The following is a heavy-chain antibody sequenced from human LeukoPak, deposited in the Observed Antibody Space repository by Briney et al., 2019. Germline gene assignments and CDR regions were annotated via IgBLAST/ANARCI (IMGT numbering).Heavy chain of an antibody. D-gene: IGHD6-19*01. CDR3: ARDCSLYSSARYYYYYYMDV. Sequence: SETLSLTCTVSGGSISSSSYYWGWIRQPPGKGLEWIGSIYYSGSTYYNPSLKSRVTISVDTSKNQFSLKLSSVTAADTAVYYCARDCSLYSSARYYYYYYMDVWGKGTTVTVSS. CDR2: IYYSGST. V-gene: IGHV4-39*07. J-gene: IGHJ6*03. CDR1: GGSISSSSYY.